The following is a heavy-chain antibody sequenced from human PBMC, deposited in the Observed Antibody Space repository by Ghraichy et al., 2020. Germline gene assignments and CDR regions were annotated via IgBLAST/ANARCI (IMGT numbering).Heavy chain of an antibody. J-gene: IGHJ4*02. V-gene: IGHV3-23*01. D-gene: IGHD3-16*01. Sequence: GSLRLSCAASGFTFSDYAMSWVRQAPGKGLEWVSTMSATGGSAYYADSVRGRFTISRDNSKKTLYLQINSLRAEDTAVYYCAKAGMGEHRNWGQGTLVTVSS. CDR3: AKAGMGEHRN. CDR2: MSATGGSA. CDR1: GFTFSDYA.